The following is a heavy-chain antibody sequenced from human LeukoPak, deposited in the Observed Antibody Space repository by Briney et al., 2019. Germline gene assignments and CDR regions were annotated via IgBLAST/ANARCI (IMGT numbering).Heavy chain of an antibody. D-gene: IGHD3-22*01. V-gene: IGHV4-34*01. CDR1: NGSFSGNY. J-gene: IGHJ4*02. Sequence: PSETLSLTCAVYNGSFSGNYWSWIRHPPGKGLEWIGEVNHNAKAYYNPSLKSRVTISIDMSKNQISLKLTSVTAADTAVYYCARIYYYDSSGPFDYWGQGTLVTVSS. CDR2: VNHNAKA. CDR3: ARIYYYDSSGPFDY.